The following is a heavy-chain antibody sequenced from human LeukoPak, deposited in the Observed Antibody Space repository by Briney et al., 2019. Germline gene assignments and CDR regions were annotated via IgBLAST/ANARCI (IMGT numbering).Heavy chain of an antibody. J-gene: IGHJ5*02. D-gene: IGHD1-26*01. CDR2: MNPNSGNT. CDR1: GYTFTSYD. Sequence: ASVKVSCTASGYTFTSYDIIWVRQATGQRLEWMGWMNPNSGNTGYAQKFQGRVTITRNTSISTAYMELSSLGSEDTAVYYCARRLALPHELRFDPWGQGTMVTVSS. V-gene: IGHV1-8*03. CDR3: ARRLALPHELRFDP.